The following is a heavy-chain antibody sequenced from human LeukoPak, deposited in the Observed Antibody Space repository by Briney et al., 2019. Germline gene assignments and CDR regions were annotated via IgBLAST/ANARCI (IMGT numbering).Heavy chain of an antibody. CDR1: XXTXXXXX. J-gene: IGHJ3*02. CDR2: INPSGGST. CDR3: AREEGQWLDNAFDI. Sequence: ASVKVSCKASXXTXXXXXMXXXXXXXGXGXEWMGIINPSGGSTSXXQXFQGRVTMTRDTSTSTVYMELSSLRSEDTAVYYCAREEGQWLDNAFDIWGQGTMVTVSS. D-gene: IGHD6-19*01. V-gene: IGHV1-46*01.